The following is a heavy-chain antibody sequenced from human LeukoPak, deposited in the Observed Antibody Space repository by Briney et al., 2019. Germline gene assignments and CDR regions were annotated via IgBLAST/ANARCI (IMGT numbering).Heavy chain of an antibody. Sequence: PGRSLRLSCAASGFTFSSYGMHWVRQAPGKGLEWVAVISYDGSNKYYADSVKGRFTISRDNSKNTLYLQMNSLRAEDTAVYYCARIYSSSWFLNWFDPWGQGILVTVSS. CDR3: ARIYSSSWFLNWFDP. CDR2: ISYDGSNK. CDR1: GFTFSSYG. J-gene: IGHJ5*02. V-gene: IGHV3-30*03. D-gene: IGHD6-13*01.